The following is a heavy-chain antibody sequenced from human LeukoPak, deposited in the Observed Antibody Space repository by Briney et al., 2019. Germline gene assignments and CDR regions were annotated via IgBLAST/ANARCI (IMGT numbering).Heavy chain of an antibody. CDR2: IRSKANSYAT. Sequence: GGSLRLSCAASGFTFSGSAMHWVRQASGKGLEWVGRIRSKANSYATAYAASVKGRFTISRDDSKNTAYLQMNSLKTEDTAVYYCARAVSRYDFWNYYYMDVWGKGTTVTVSS. CDR3: ARAVSRYDFWNYYYMDV. V-gene: IGHV3-73*01. D-gene: IGHD3-3*01. J-gene: IGHJ6*03. CDR1: GFTFSGSA.